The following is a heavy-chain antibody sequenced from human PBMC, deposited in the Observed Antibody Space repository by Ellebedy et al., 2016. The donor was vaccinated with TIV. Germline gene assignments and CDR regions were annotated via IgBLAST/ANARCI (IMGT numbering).Heavy chain of an antibody. CDR3: TKDQVGGDGRWVYDI. D-gene: IGHD3-16*01. CDR1: GFTFSTYA. CDR2: IYGSGGGI. J-gene: IGHJ3*02. V-gene: IGHV3-23*01. Sequence: GESLKISCAASGFTFSTYAMAWVRQTPGKGLEWVSGIYGSGGGISYADSVKGRFTISRDNSKNTLYLQMNSLRAEDTGTYYCTKDQVGGDGRWVYDIWGQGTMVTVSS.